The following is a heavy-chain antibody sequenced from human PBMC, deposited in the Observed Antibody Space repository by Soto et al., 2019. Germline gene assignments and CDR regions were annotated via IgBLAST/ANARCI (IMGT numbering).Heavy chain of an antibody. J-gene: IGHJ6*02. CDR1: GFTFSTFG. D-gene: IGHD4-17*01. CDR2: ISYDGNNK. CDR3: AKDLQVYGDYVYYCYGLDV. V-gene: IGHV3-30*18. Sequence: QLVESGGGVAPPGASLRLSCAASGFTFSTFGMHWVRQTPGKGLEWVAVISYDGNNKVYADSVKGRFTISRDNFKNTVDLVMNNLKVDDTAVYYCAKDLQVYGDYVYYCYGLDVWGQGATVSVSS.